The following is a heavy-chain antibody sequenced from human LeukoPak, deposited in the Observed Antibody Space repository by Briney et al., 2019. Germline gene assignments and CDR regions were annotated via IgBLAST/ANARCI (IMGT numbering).Heavy chain of an antibody. Sequence: GASVKVSCKASGGTFSSYDISWVRQAPGQGLEWMGGIMPMFGKTNYAQKFQGRVTTTADKATSTAYMELSSLRSEDTAVYYCARGQLHITMIVVVNNWFDPWGQGTLVTVSS. CDR3: ARGQLHITMIVVVNNWFDP. D-gene: IGHD3-22*01. CDR1: GGTFSSYD. J-gene: IGHJ5*02. CDR2: IMPMFGKT. V-gene: IGHV1-69*06.